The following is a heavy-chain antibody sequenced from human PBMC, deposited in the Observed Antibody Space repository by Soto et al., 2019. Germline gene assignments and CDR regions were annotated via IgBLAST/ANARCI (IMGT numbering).Heavy chain of an antibody. J-gene: IGHJ4*02. D-gene: IGHD4-17*01. CDR3: ARRLDDYGDYFYDY. V-gene: IGHV4-59*08. CDR2: IYYSGST. CDR1: GGSISSYY. Sequence: SETLSLTCTVSGGSISSYYWSWIRQPPGKGLEWIGYIYYSGSTNYNPSLKSRVTISVDTSKNQFSLKLSSVTAADTAVYYCARRLDDYGDYFYDYWGQGTLVTVSS.